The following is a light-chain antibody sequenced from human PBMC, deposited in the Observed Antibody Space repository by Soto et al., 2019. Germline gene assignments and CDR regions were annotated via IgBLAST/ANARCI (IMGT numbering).Light chain of an antibody. CDR1: SSDVGYYQY. CDR2: EVS. Sequence: QSALTQPPSASGSPGQSVTISCTGTSSDVGYYQYVSWYQQHPGKVPKLMIYEVSKRPSGVPDRFSGSKSGNTASLTVSGLQAEDEAVYYCSSYAHSSLVFGTGTKLTVL. CDR3: SSYAHSSLV. V-gene: IGLV2-8*01. J-gene: IGLJ1*01.